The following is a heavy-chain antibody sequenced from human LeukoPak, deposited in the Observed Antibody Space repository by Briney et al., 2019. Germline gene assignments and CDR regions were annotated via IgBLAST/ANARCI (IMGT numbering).Heavy chain of an antibody. CDR1: GGSINTFY. CDR2: IYNTGTT. CDR3: ARDRRLDY. J-gene: IGHJ4*02. Sequence: PSETLSPTCTVSGGSINTFYWSWVRQTPGKGLEWIGYIYNTGTTKYNPSLQSRAAMAMDTSKNQFSLKLSSVTTADTAIYYCARDRRLDYWGQGTLVTVSS. V-gene: IGHV4-59*01.